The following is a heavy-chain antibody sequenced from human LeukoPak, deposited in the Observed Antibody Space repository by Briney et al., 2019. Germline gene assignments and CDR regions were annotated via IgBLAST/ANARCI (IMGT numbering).Heavy chain of an antibody. CDR1: GFTVSSNY. V-gene: IGHV3-53*01. Sequence: PPGGSLRLSCAASGFTVSSNYMSWVRQAPGKGLEWVSVIYSGGSTYYADSVKGRFTISRDNSKNTLYLQMNSLRAEDTAVYYCARDSSCSSTSCYAPGVFDYWGQGTLVTVSS. J-gene: IGHJ4*02. CDR2: IYSGGST. D-gene: IGHD2-2*01. CDR3: ARDSSCSSTSCYAPGVFDY.